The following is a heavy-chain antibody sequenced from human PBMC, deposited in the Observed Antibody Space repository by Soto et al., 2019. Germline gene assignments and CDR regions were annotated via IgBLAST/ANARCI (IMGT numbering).Heavy chain of an antibody. CDR3: ARGGPITIFGLYGMDV. V-gene: IGHV3-21*01. J-gene: IGHJ6*02. D-gene: IGHD3-3*01. CDR1: GFTFSSYS. Sequence: LGGSLRLSCAASGFTFSSYSMNWVRQAPGKGLEWVSSISSSSYIYYADSVKGRFTISRDNAKNSLYLQMNSLRAEDTAVYYCARGGPITIFGLYGMDVWGQGTTVTLSS. CDR2: ISSSSYI.